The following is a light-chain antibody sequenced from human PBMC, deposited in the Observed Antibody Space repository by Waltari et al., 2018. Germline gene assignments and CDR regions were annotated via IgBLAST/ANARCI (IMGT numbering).Light chain of an antibody. CDR2: KAN. CDR1: SGSLSTTSY. Sequence: QTVVTQEPSLSVSPGGTVTLTCALSSGSLSTTSYATWYQQNPGQAPRTLVYKANARSSGVPDRFSGSIRGNTAALTITGAQADDESDYYCALYMGSGIWVFGGGTRLTVL. V-gene: IGLV8-61*01. J-gene: IGLJ3*02. CDR3: ALYMGSGIWV.